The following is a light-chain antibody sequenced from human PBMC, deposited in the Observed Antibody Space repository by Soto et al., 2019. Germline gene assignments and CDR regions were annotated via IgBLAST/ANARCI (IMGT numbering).Light chain of an antibody. CDR2: DAS. V-gene: IGKV3-11*01. CDR3: QQRSNWPPALT. Sequence: EIVLTQSPATLSLSPGERATLSCRASQSVSSYLAWYQQKPGQAPRLLIYDASSRATGIPARFSGSGSGTDFTLTISSLEPEDFAVYYCQQRSNWPPALTVGGGTKVEIK. CDR1: QSVSSY. J-gene: IGKJ4*01.